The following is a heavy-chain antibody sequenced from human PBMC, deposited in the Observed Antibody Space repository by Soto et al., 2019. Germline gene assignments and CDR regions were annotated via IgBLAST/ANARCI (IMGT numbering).Heavy chain of an antibody. J-gene: IGHJ3*02. CDR1: GGSISSSSYY. Sequence: SETLSLTCTVSGGSISSSSYYWGWIRQPPGKGLELIGSIYYSGSTYYNPSLKSRVTISVDTSKNQFSLKLSSVTAADTAVYYCARHRPNLRKRVWDAFDIWGQGTMVTVSS. D-gene: IGHD6-13*01. CDR3: ARHRPNLRKRVWDAFDI. V-gene: IGHV4-39*01. CDR2: IYYSGST.